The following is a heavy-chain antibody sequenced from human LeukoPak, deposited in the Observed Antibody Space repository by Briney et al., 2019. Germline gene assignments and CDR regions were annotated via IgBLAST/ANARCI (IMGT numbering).Heavy chain of an antibody. J-gene: IGHJ4*02. CDR3: ARAPLPYGGNSGFDY. D-gene: IGHD4-23*01. CDR1: GGSISSGGYY. Sequence: SETLSLTRTVSGGSISSGGYYWTWIRQHPGKGLEWIGYIFRTGSTYYNPSLNSRVAISLDTSKNHFSLNLTSETAADTAVYYCARAPLPYGGNSGFDYWGQGTLVTVSS. V-gene: IGHV4-31*03. CDR2: IFRTGST.